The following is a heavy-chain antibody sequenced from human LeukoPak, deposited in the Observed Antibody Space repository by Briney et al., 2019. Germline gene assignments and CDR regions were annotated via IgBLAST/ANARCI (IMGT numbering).Heavy chain of an antibody. D-gene: IGHD3-3*01. Sequence: SQTLSLTCTVSGGSISSGGYYWSWIRQPPGKGLEWIGYIYHSGSTYYNPSLKSRVTISVDRSKNQFSLKLSSVTAADTAVYYCASQDQLRDLGVDYWGQGTLVTVSS. CDR2: IYHSGST. V-gene: IGHV4-30-2*01. CDR1: GGSISSGGYY. J-gene: IGHJ4*02. CDR3: ASQDQLRDLGVDY.